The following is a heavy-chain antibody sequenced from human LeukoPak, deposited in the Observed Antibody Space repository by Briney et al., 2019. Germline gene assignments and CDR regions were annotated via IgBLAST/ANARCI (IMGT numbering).Heavy chain of an antibody. D-gene: IGHD5-18*01. CDR2: ISGSGGST. CDR1: GFTFSSYA. V-gene: IGHV3-23*01. CDR3: AKDRGYSYGFGNYYFDY. J-gene: IGHJ4*02. Sequence: GGSLRLSCAASGFTFSSYAMSWVRQAPGKGLEWVSVISGSGGSTYYADSVKGRFTISRDNSKNTLYLQMNSLRAEDTAVYYCAKDRGYSYGFGNYYFDYWGQGTLVTVSS.